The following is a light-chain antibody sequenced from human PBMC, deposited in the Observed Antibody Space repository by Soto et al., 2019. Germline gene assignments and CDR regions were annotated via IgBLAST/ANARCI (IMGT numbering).Light chain of an antibody. J-gene: IGKJ1*01. CDR2: GAS. Sequence: EIVLTQSPATLSVSQGERVTLSCRASQSVDISLAWYQQKPGQAPRLLIYGASTRATDMPGTLSGRGSGTDFTLTISSLEPEDFAVYYCQQRSNWPPTFCQGTKVDIK. CDR3: QQRSNWPPT. V-gene: IGKV3-11*01. CDR1: QSVDIS.